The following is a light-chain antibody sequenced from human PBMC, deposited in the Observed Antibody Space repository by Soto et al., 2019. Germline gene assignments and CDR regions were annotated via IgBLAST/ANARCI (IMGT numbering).Light chain of an antibody. CDR2: AAS. CDR1: QGISSY. CDR3: QQYYSYPPIT. V-gene: IGKV1-8*01. Sequence: AIRMTQSPSSFSASTGDRVTITCRASQGISSYLAWYQQKPGKAPKLLIYAASTLHSGVPSRFSGSGSGTDFTLTISCLQSEDFAIYYCQQYYSYPPITFGQGTRLEIK. J-gene: IGKJ5*01.